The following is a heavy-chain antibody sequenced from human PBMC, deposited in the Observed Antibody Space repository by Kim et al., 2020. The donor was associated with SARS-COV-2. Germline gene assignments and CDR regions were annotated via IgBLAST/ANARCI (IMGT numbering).Heavy chain of an antibody. V-gene: IGHV1-2*06. D-gene: IGHD4-4*01. CDR3: ARPYSNYGFTFPLDV. CDR2: INPNSGGT. CDR1: GYSFTDYS. J-gene: IGHJ6*02. Sequence: ASVKVSCKASGYSFTDYSIHWVRQAPGQGLEWMGRINPNSGGTNFAQKFQGRVTMTRDTSIITAYMELSRLRSDDTAVYYCARPYSNYGFTFPLDVWGQG.